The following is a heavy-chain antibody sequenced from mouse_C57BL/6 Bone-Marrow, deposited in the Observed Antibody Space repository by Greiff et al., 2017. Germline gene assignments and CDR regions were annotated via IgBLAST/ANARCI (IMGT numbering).Heavy chain of an antibody. CDR1: GYTFTDYE. J-gene: IGHJ3*01. CDR2: IDPETGGT. CDR3: TRVLRGFAY. D-gene: IGHD1-1*01. V-gene: IGHV1-15*01. Sequence: VNLVESGAELVRPGASVTLSCKASGYTFTDYEMHWVKQTPVHGLEWIGAIDPETGGTAYNQKFKGKAILTADKSSSTAYMELRSLTSEDSAVYYCTRVLRGFAYWGQGTLVTVSA.